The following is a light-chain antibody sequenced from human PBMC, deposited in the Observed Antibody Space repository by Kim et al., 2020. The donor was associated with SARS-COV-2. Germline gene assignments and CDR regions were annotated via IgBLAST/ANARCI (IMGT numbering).Light chain of an antibody. CDR1: QDIYNN. V-gene: IGKV1-33*01. Sequence: DIQMTQSPSSLSASVGDTVTITCRASQDIYNNLAWYQQKPGKAPNLLIYDASNLETGVPSRFSGGGSGTHFTFTISGLQPEDFATYYCQQYDHLPPTFGGGTKVDIK. J-gene: IGKJ4*01. CDR3: QQYDHLPPT. CDR2: DAS.